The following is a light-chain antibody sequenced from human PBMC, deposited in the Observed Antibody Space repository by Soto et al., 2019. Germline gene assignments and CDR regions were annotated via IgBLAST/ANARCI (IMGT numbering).Light chain of an antibody. J-gene: IGLJ2*01. CDR3: SSYITSSTVA. CDR1: SSDIGGYNY. Sequence: QSALTQSASVSGSPGQSITISCTGTSSDIGGYNYVSWYQQHSDKAPKLMIFEVSNRPSGVSNRFSGSKSGNTASLTISGLLPEDEADYYCSSYITSSTVAFGGGTKLTVL. V-gene: IGLV2-14*01. CDR2: EVS.